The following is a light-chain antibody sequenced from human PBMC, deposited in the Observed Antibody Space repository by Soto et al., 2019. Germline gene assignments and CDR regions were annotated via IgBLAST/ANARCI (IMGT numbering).Light chain of an antibody. CDR3: QQQGT. J-gene: IGKJ2*01. CDR1: QDISSS. CDR2: AAS. Sequence: IQLTQSPSSLSASVGDRVTITCRASQDISSSLAWYQQKSGNAPKLLIYAASTLQRGVTSRFSGGGSGAHFTLTISSLQPEDSATYYCQQQGTFGQGTKVDIK. V-gene: IGKV1-9*01.